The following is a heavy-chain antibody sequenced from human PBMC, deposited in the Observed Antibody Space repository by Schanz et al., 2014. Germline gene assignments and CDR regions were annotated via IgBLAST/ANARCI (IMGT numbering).Heavy chain of an antibody. CDR2: ISAYNGNT. D-gene: IGHD6-13*01. V-gene: IGHV1-18*01. J-gene: IGHJ6*02. Sequence: QVQLVQSGAEVKKPGASVKVSCKASGYTFTSYGISWVRQAPGQGLEWMRWISAYNGNTNYAQKLQGRVTMTTDTSTSAAYMELRSLRSDDPAVYYCARDNLVSSSWYNYYGMDVWGQGTTVTVSS. CDR1: GYTFTSYG. CDR3: ARDNLVSSSWYNYYGMDV.